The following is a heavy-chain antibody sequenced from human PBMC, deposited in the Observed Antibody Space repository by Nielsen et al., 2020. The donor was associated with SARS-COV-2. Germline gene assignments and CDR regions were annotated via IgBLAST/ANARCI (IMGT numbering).Heavy chain of an antibody. Sequence: WIRQPPGKGLEWIGNIYYSGSAYYNPSLKSRGTITEDRSKNQFSLKLSSVTAADTAVYYCARFQMYYYDSSGYSNWLDPWGQGTLVTVSS. D-gene: IGHD3-22*01. J-gene: IGHJ5*02. CDR2: IYYSGSA. V-gene: IGHV4-30-2*01. CDR3: ARFQMYYYDSSGYSNWLDP.